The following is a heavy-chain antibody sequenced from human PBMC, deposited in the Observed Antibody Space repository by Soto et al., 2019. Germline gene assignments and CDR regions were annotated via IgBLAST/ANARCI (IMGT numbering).Heavy chain of an antibody. CDR3: TRDLNGGDPFDC. J-gene: IGHJ4*02. Sequence: QVQLVQTVAEVKKPGASVRVSCKPSGYTLRNYAIHWVRQAAGQSLEWLAWIDPGSGRATYSQKVQCRIIVTRDNSSTSLQIDMSSLTSEDTAVYFCTRDLNGGDPFDCWGQGALVIVSS. D-gene: IGHD2-21*02. CDR1: GYTLRNYA. V-gene: IGHV1-3*01. CDR2: IDPGSGRA.